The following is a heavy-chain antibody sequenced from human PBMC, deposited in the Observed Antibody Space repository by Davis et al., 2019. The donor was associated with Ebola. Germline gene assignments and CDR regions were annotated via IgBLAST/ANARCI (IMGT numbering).Heavy chain of an antibody. J-gene: IGHJ4*02. V-gene: IGHV1-69*04. CDR1: GYTFTSYG. CDR2: IIPILGIA. Sequence: AASVKVSCKASGYTFTSYGISWVRQAPGQGLEWMGRIIPILGIANYAQKFQGRVTITADKSTSTAYMELSSLRSEDTAVYYCAREEGLLNYFDYWGQGTLVTVSS. CDR3: AREEGLLNYFDY. D-gene: IGHD1-26*01.